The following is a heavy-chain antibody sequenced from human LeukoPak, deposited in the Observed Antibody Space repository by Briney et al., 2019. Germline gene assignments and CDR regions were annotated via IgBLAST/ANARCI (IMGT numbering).Heavy chain of an antibody. Sequence: ASVKVSCKASGYSFTGYYIHWVRQAPGQGPEWMGRIDPNSDGTNSAQKFQARVTLTRDTSIATVYMELSSLRSNDTAVYYCARDQARTTTWYLYMNYWGQGTLVTVSS. D-gene: IGHD3/OR15-3a*01. CDR3: ARDQARTTTWYLYMNY. V-gene: IGHV1-2*06. CDR1: GYSFTGYY. J-gene: IGHJ4*02. CDR2: IDPNSDGT.